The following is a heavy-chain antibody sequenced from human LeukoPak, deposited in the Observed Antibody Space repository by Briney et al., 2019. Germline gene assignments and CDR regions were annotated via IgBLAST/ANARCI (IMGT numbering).Heavy chain of an antibody. CDR1: GFTFSSYW. V-gene: IGHV3-74*01. J-gene: IGHJ4*02. CDR2: INTDGTST. Sequence: PGGSLRLSCAADGFTFSSYWMHWVRQGPGKGLVWVSRINTDGTSTIYADSVKGRFTISRDNAKNTLYLQMNSLRAEDTAVYACARGNEWAFDYWAQGTLVTVCS. D-gene: IGHD1-26*01. CDR3: ARGNEWAFDY.